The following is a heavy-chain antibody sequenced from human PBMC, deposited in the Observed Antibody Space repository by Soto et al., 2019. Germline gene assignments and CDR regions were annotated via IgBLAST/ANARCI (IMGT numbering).Heavy chain of an antibody. D-gene: IGHD2-2*01. J-gene: IGHJ4*02. Sequence: ASVKVSCKASGYTFTSYAMHWVRQAPGQRLEWMGWINAGNGNTKYSQKFQGRATITRDTSASTAYMELSSLRSEDTAVYYCARSLYCRSTSCSLVACSRSGDPTYFGYWGQGTMVTVSS. CDR1: GYTFTSYA. V-gene: IGHV1-3*01. CDR3: ARSLYCRSTSCSLVACSRSGDPTYFGY. CDR2: INAGNGNT.